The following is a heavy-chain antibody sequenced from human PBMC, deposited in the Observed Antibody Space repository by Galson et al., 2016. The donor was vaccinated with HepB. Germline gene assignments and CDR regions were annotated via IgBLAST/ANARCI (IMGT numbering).Heavy chain of an antibody. CDR1: GFTFGVYG. CDR2: VNWNGDES. CDR3: ARLPYGSGSYD. Sequence: SLRLSCAASGFTFGVYGMSWVRQAPGKGLEWVSGVNWNGDESGYADSVKGRFTISRDNAENSLYLQMNSLRAEDTAFYYCARLPYGSGSYDWGQGTLVTVSS. V-gene: IGHV3-20*04. D-gene: IGHD3-10*01. J-gene: IGHJ4*02.